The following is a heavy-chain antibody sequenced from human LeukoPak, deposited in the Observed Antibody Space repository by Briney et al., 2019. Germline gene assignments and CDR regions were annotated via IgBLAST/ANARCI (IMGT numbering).Heavy chain of an antibody. J-gene: IGHJ4*02. CDR2: IYYSGST. D-gene: IGHD3-16*02. CDR3: ARVYDYVWGSYRFDY. Sequence: SETLSLTCTVSGGSISSSSYYWGWIRQPPGKGPEWIGSIYYSGSTYYNPSLKSRVSISVDTSKNQFSLKLSSVTAADTAVYYCARVYDYVWGSYRFDYWGQGTLVTVSS. CDR1: GGSISSSSYY. V-gene: IGHV4-39*01.